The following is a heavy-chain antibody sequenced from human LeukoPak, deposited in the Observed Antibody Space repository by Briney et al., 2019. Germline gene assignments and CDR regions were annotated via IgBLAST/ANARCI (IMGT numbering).Heavy chain of an antibody. D-gene: IGHD3-22*01. CDR3: AKSQGSGYYRGHIDH. CDR1: EFTCNNYA. Sequence: QPGGSLRLSCAASEFTCNNYAMSWVRQAPGKGLEWVSGISGSGGSTYYGDSVKGRFTISRDNSKNTLYLQMNSLRAEDTAVYYCAKSQGSGYYRGHIDHWGQGTLVTVSA. J-gene: IGHJ4*02. V-gene: IGHV3-23*01. CDR2: ISGSGGST.